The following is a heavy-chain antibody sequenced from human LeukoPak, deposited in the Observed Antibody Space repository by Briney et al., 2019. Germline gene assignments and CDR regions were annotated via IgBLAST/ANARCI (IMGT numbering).Heavy chain of an antibody. V-gene: IGHV3-30*18. CDR1: GFTFSSYG. CDR3: AKEAYDSSGYSLDY. Sequence: GGSLRLSCAASGFTFSSYGMHWVRQAPGKGLEWVAVISYDGSNKYYADSVKGRFTISRDNSKNTLYLQMNSLRAEDTAVYYCAKEAYDSSGYSLDYWGQGILVTASS. D-gene: IGHD3-22*01. J-gene: IGHJ4*02. CDR2: ISYDGSNK.